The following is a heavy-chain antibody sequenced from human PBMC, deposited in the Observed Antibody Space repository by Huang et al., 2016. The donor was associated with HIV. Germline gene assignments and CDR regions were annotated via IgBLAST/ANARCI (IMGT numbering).Heavy chain of an antibody. CDR2: IIPNSVGT. CDR1: GYSFTGSY. CDR3: AAPPDYGEAVTYYYGMDV. D-gene: IGHD4-17*01. Sequence: QVHLVQSGAEVKKPGASVKVSCKPSGYSFTGSYLHWVRQAPGQGLEVRGWIIPNSVGTNYAQKFRGRVTMTRDTSMNTAYMDLSSRGFDDTAVYYCAAPPDYGEAVTYYYGMDVWGQGTTVIVSS. J-gene: IGHJ6*02. V-gene: IGHV1-2*02.